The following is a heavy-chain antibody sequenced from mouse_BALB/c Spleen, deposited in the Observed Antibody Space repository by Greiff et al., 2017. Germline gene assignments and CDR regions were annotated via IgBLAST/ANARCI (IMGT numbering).Heavy chain of an antibody. CDR1: GFAFSSYD. CDR2: ISSGGGST. V-gene: IGHV5-12-1*01. CDR3: ARHRTTVYWYFDV. J-gene: IGHJ1*01. D-gene: IGHD1-1*01. Sequence: EVQLQESGGGLVKPGGSLKLSCAASGFAFSSYDMSWVRQTPEKRLEWVAYISSGGGSTYYPDTVKGRFTISRDNAKNTLYLQMSSLKSEDTAMYYCARHRTTVYWYFDVWGAGTTVTVSS.